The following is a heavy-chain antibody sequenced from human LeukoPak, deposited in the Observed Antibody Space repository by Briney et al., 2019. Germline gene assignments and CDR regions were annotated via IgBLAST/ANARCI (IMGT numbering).Heavy chain of an antibody. CDR2: INHSGST. V-gene: IGHV4-34*01. D-gene: IGHD1-26*01. CDR3: AGGRSSGSHFDY. Sequence: PSETLSLTCAVYGGSFSGYYWSWIRQPPGKGLEWIGEINHSGSTNYNPSLKSRVTISVDTSKNQFSLKLSSVTAADTAVYYCAGGRSSGSHFDYWGQGTLVTVSS. CDR1: GGSFSGYY. J-gene: IGHJ4*02.